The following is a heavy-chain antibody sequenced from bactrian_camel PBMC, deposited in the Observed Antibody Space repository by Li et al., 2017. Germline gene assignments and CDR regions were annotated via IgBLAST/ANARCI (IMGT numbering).Heavy chain of an antibody. V-gene: IGHV3S63*01. CDR1: GYDPLYLC. Sequence: HVQLVESGGGSVQDGASLRLSCAVSGYDPLYLCMGWFRQAPGKEREGVARILRDYGTTYYADSVKGRFTISRDNAKITLHLEMNILKPEDTATYYCARSSDFVCDTFANFEYWGQGTQVTVS. J-gene: IGHJ4*01. CDR2: ILRDYGTT. D-gene: IGHD6*01. CDR3: ARSSDFVCDTFANFEY.